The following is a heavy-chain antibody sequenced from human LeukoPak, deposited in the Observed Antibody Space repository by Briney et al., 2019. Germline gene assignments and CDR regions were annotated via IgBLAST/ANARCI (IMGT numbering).Heavy chain of an antibody. CDR1: GFTFSSYS. V-gene: IGHV3-21*01. CDR2: ISSSSNI. Sequence: GGSLRLSCAASGFTFSSYSMNWVRQAPGKGLEWVSSISSSSNIYYADSLKGRFTISRDNAKNSLYLQMNSLRAEDTAVYYCARAIAVAGFDYWGQGTLVTVSS. D-gene: IGHD6-19*01. J-gene: IGHJ4*02. CDR3: ARAIAVAGFDY.